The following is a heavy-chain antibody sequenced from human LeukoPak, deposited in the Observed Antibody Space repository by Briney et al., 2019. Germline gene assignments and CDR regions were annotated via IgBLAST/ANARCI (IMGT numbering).Heavy chain of an antibody. V-gene: IGHV3-30-3*01. Sequence: GGSLRLSCAASGFTFSSYAMHWVRQAPGKGLEWVAVISYDGSNKYYADSVKGRFTISRDNSKNTLYLQMNSLRAEDTAVYYCARSYSGSYSSWGDYWGQGTLVTVSS. CDR3: ARSYSGSYSSWGDY. CDR1: GFTFSSYA. CDR2: ISYDGSNK. D-gene: IGHD1-26*01. J-gene: IGHJ4*02.